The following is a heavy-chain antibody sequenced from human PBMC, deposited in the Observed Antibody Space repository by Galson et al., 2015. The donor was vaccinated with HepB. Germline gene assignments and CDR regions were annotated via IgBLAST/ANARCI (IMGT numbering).Heavy chain of an antibody. D-gene: IGHD6-19*01. CDR3: AKGRGWYTGFDS. CDR2: ISGDTYGT. V-gene: IGHV3-23*01. J-gene: IGHJ4*02. CDR1: GFIFSNYA. Sequence: SLRLSCAASGFIFSNYALSWVRQAPGKGLQWVSGISGDTYGTYYADSVKGRLTISRDNSNNRLYLQMTSVRADDTATYYCAKGRGWYTGFDSWGQGALVTVSS.